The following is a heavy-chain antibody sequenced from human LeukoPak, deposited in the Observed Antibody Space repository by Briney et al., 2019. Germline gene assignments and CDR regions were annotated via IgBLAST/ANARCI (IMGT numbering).Heavy chain of an antibody. CDR1: GGSFSGYY. CDR2: INHSGST. J-gene: IGHJ4*02. D-gene: IGHD3-10*01. CDR3: ARGRAYYYGSGSHYSSERSYYFDY. Sequence: SETLSLTCAVYGGSFSGYYWSCIRQPPGKGLEWIGEINHSGSTNYNPSLKSRVTISVDTSKNQFSLKLSSVTAADTAVYYCARGRAYYYGSGSHYSSERSYYFDYWGQGTLVTVSS. V-gene: IGHV4-34*01.